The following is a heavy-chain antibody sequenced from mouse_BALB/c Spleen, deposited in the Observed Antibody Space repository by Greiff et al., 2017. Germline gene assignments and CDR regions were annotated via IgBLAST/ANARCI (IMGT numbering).Heavy chain of an antibody. J-gene: IGHJ1*01. CDR1: GFSLTSYG. Sequence: VKLVESGPGLVQPSQSLSITCTVSGFSLTSYGVHWVRQSPGKGLEWLGVIWSGGSTDYNAAFISRLSISKDNSKSHVFFKMNSLQANDTAIYYCARRDGNYWYFDVWGAGTTVTVSS. D-gene: IGHD2-1*01. V-gene: IGHV2-2*02. CDR3: ARRDGNYWYFDV. CDR2: IWSGGST.